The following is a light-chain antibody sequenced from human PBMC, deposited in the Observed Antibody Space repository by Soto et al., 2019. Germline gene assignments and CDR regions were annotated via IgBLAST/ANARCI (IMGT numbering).Light chain of an antibody. Sequence: ENVLTQSPGTLSLSPGERATLSCRASQSVINNYLAWYQQKPGQAPRLLISGASNRATGIPDRFGGSGSKTDFTLTISRLEPEDFAVYFGQQYDTSPRTFGQGTKVEV. V-gene: IGKV3-20*01. J-gene: IGKJ1*01. CDR2: GAS. CDR3: QQYDTSPRT. CDR1: QSVINNY.